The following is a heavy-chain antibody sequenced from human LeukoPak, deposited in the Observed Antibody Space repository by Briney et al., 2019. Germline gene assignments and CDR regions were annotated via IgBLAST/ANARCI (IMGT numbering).Heavy chain of an antibody. CDR2: ISGDGATT. Sequence: GGSLRLSCAASGFSFDDNAMYWVRQAPGKGMERVSLISGDGATTYYADSVTGRFNISRDNSKSSLYLQMNSLRSEDTALYYCAKDNQRGGFQHWGQGTLVTVSS. J-gene: IGHJ1*01. D-gene: IGHD3-16*01. V-gene: IGHV3-43*02. CDR3: AKDNQRGGFQH. CDR1: GFSFDDNA.